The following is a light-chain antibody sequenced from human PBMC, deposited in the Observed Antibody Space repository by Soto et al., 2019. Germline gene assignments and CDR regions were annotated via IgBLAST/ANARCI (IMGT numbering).Light chain of an antibody. CDR2: EGN. CDR1: VSDVGTFGP. Sequence: QSALTQPASVSGSLGQSITISCTGSVSDVGTFGPVSWYQQHPGQVPKLIIYEGNRRPSGVSGRFSGSKSGNTASLTISGLQAEDEADYYCCSYVGARTYVFGSGTKLTVL. V-gene: IGLV2-23*01. J-gene: IGLJ1*01. CDR3: CSYVGARTYV.